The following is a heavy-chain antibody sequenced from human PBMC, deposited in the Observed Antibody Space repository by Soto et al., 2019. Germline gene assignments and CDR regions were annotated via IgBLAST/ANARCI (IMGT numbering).Heavy chain of an antibody. Sequence: EESLKISCKGSGYSFTSYWIGWVRQMPGKGLEWMGIIYPGDSDTRYSPSFQGQVTISADKSISTAYLQWSSLKASDTAMYYCARQPADYDILTGLFDYWGQGTLVTVSS. CDR3: ARQPADYDILTGLFDY. V-gene: IGHV5-51*01. D-gene: IGHD3-9*01. J-gene: IGHJ4*02. CDR1: GYSFTSYW. CDR2: IYPGDSDT.